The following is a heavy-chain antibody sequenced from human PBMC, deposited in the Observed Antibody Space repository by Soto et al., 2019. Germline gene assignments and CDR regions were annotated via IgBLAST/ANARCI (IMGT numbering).Heavy chain of an antibody. Sequence: QVQLQQWGAGLLKPSETLSLTCAVYGGSFSDHYLSWIRQTPGKGLEWIGEINHSGSTNYNPSFKSRVTISVDPSKNQFSLYLSSVTAADTAVIYCARGVGGYSYGGLDSWGQGTLVTVSA. CDR2: INHSGST. CDR3: ARGVGGYSYGGLDS. D-gene: IGHD5-18*01. J-gene: IGHJ5*01. CDR1: GGSFSDHY. V-gene: IGHV4-34*01.